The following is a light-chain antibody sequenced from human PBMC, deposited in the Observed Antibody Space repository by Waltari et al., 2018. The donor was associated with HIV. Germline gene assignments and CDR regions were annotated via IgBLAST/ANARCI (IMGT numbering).Light chain of an antibody. CDR2: SAT. Sequence: NQLTQSPSSLAPSVGDSAPLTCRASQDIRPYLNWYQQKPVRAPNLLIYSATSLQSGVPSRFSGSGSGTEFTLTISSVQPEDFATYYCQQRYRTPRTFGQGTKLEI. V-gene: IGKV1-39*01. CDR1: QDIRPY. J-gene: IGKJ2*01. CDR3: QQRYRTPRT.